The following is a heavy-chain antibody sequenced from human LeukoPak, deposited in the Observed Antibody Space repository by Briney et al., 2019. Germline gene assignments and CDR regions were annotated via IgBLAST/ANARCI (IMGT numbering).Heavy chain of an antibody. Sequence: ASVKVSCKASGYTFTSYDINRVRQATGQGLEWMGWMNPNSGNTGYAQKFQGRVTVTRNTSISTAYMELSSLRSEDTAVYYCARTTELGYCSGGSCYSYYFQHWGQGTLVTVSS. CDR3: ARTTELGYCSGGSCYSYYFQH. V-gene: IGHV1-8*01. J-gene: IGHJ1*01. D-gene: IGHD2-15*01. CDR2: MNPNSGNT. CDR1: GYTFTSYD.